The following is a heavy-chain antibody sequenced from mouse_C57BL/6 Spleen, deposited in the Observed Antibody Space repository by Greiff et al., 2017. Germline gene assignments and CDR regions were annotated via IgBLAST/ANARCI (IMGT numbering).Heavy chain of an antibody. Sequence: QVQLQQPGAELVKPGASVKLSCKASGYTFTSYWMHWVKQRPGQGLEWIGMIHPNSGSTNYNEKFKSKATLTVDTSSSTAYMQLSSLTSEDSAVYYCARSFITTVVATTGTEAMDYWGQGTSVTVSS. J-gene: IGHJ4*01. V-gene: IGHV1-64*01. CDR1: GYTFTSYW. CDR3: ARSFITTVVATTGTEAMDY. D-gene: IGHD1-1*01. CDR2: IHPNSGST.